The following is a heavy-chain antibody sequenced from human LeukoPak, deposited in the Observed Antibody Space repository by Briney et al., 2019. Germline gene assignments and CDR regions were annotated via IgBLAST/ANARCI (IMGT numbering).Heavy chain of an antibody. CDR2: IKPDGTER. D-gene: IGHD3-10*02. J-gene: IGHJ4*02. CDR3: ARSYVKTFDY. V-gene: IGHV3-7*01. CDR1: GFTFSNHW. Sequence: TGGSLRLSCGASGFTFSNHWMTRVRQAPGKGLEWVAQIKPDGTERYYVDSLEGRFTISRDNAKNSLFLQMNSLRAEDTAVYYCARSYVKTFDYWGQGTLVTVSS.